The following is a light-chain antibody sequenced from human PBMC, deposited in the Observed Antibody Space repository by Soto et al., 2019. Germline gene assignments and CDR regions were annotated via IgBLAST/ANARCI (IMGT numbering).Light chain of an antibody. Sequence: SALTEPRLVSGSPGQSVPISCTGTSSDVGRYNYVSWYQRHAGQGPKLIIYDVSARPSGDPDRFSASKSDNTASLTISGRQAEDEADYYCSSYAGNYVDVFEAETKVT. CDR3: SSYAGNYVDV. V-gene: IGLV2-11*02. CDR1: SSDVGRYNY. CDR2: DVS. J-gene: IGLJ1*01.